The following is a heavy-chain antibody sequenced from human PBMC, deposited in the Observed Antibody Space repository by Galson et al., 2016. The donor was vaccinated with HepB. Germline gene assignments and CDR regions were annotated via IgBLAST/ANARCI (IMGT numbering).Heavy chain of an antibody. CDR1: GLTFKNHW. CDR2: ISFDGSNA. Sequence: SLRLSCAASGLTFKNHWMSWVRQAPGKGLEWVAVISFDGSNAYYGDSVKGRFTISRDNSKNTLSLQMNSLRAEDTAVYYCAKERGDCSGGTCRYHDAFDIWGQGTLVTVPS. CDR3: AKERGDCSGGTCRYHDAFDI. J-gene: IGHJ3*02. D-gene: IGHD2-15*01. V-gene: IGHV3-30*18.